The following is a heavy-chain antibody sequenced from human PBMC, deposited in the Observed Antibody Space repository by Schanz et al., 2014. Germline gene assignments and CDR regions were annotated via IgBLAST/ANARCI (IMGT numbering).Heavy chain of an antibody. CDR2: MIGSGSSV. J-gene: IGHJ5*01. Sequence: EVQLLESGGGLVQPGGSLRLSCAASGFTVRTFAMDWVRQAPGKGLEWVSRMIGSGSSVFYADSVKGRFIVSRDNSKNTLYLEMNRLRVDDTAVYYCSKDKQGSRSDDSWGQGTLVTVSS. CDR1: GFTVRTFA. V-gene: IGHV3-23*01. D-gene: IGHD2-15*01. CDR3: SKDKQGSRSDDS.